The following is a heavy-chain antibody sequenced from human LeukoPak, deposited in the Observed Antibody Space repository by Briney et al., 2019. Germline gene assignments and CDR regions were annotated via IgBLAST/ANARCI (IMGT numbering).Heavy chain of an antibody. CDR1: GGSISSYY. CDR3: VGTWVGAQYYFDY. CDR2: IYYSGST. Sequence: SETLSLTCTVSGGSISSYYWGWIRQPPGKGLEWIGYIYYSGSTNYNPALKSRVTISVDTSKNQFSLKLSSVTAADTAVYYCVGTWVGAQYYFDYWGQGTLVTVSS. D-gene: IGHD1-26*01. V-gene: IGHV4-59*01. J-gene: IGHJ4*02.